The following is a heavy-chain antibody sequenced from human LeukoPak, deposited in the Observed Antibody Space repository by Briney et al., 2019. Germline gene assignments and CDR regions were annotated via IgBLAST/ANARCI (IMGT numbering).Heavy chain of an antibody. D-gene: IGHD3-16*01. J-gene: IGHJ4*02. Sequence: GGSLRLSCAASAYTFSTFDMHWVRQASGRGLEWVSSIASTGETYYAGSVKGRFTISRENAKNSLLLQMNSLRVGDTAVYHCVRGGEIGLDYWGQGTLVTVSS. CDR1: AYTFSTFD. CDR3: VRGGEIGLDY. CDR2: IASTGET. V-gene: IGHV3-13*01.